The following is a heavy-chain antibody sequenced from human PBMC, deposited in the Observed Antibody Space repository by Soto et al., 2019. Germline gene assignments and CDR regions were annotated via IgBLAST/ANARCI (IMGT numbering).Heavy chain of an antibody. Sequence: NPGGSLRLSCTGSGFTFGDFGMSWFRQAPGKGLEWLSFIRSKGYGGTTESAASVRGRFITSRDDSKSIAYLQMNSLKTEDTVVYYCASLTSWSQEYYYGMDVWGQGTTVTVSS. CDR3: ASLTSWSQEYYYGMDV. V-gene: IGHV3-49*05. D-gene: IGHD2-2*01. J-gene: IGHJ6*02. CDR2: IRSKGYGGTT. CDR1: GFTFGDFG.